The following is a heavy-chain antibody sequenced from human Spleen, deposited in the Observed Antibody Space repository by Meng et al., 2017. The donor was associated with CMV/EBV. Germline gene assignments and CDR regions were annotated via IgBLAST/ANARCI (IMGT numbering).Heavy chain of an antibody. CDR3: ASLSSARNWYFDL. V-gene: IGHV3-11*04. CDR2: ISDSGRTI. Sequence: ASGFTFSDYSMNWIRQAPGTGLEWVSYISDSGRTIYYADSVRGRFTISRDNARNSLYLQMNSLRAEDTAVYYCASLSSARNWYFDLWGRGTLVTVSS. CDR1: GFTFSDYS. J-gene: IGHJ2*01.